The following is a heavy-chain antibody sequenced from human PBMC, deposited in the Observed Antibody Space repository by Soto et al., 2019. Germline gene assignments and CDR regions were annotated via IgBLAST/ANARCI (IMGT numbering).Heavy chain of an antibody. D-gene: IGHD4-17*01. V-gene: IGHV3-21*01. J-gene: IGHJ6*02. CDR2: ISSSSSYI. Sequence: VQLVESGGGVVQPGRSLRLSCAASGFTFSSYSMNWVRQAPGKGLEWVSSISSSSSYIYYADSVKGRFTISRDNAKNSLYLQMNSLRAEDTAVYYCASGGDYGAGYYYYYGMDVWGQGTTVTVSS. CDR1: GFTFSSYS. CDR3: ASGGDYGAGYYYYYGMDV.